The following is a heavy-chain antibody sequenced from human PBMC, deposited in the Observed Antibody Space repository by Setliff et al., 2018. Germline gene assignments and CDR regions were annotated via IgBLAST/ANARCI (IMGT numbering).Heavy chain of an antibody. D-gene: IGHD6-6*01. CDR3: ARGRNVAARLLDS. V-gene: IGHV4-4*02. Sequence: SETLSLTCTVSGASINSLSWWTWIRQSPEKGLEWIGEINHRGSTNYNPSLKSRVTISIDTSNNQFSLKVTSVTAADTGIYYCARGRNVAARLLDSWGQGARVTVSS. CDR2: INHRGST. J-gene: IGHJ4*02. CDR1: GASINSLSW.